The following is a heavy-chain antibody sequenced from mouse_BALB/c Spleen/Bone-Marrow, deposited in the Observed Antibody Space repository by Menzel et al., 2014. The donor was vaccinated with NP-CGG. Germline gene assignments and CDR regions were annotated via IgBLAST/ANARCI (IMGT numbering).Heavy chain of an antibody. J-gene: IGHJ3*01. V-gene: IGHV2-6-1*01. CDR1: GFSLTSYG. D-gene: IGHD2-3*01. Sequence: VKVVESGPGLVAPSQSLSIPCTISGFSLTSYGVHWVRQPPGKGLEWLVVIWSNGSTTYNSALKSRLSISKDNSKSQVFLKMNSLQTDDTAMYYCARHDNDGYYLAYWGQGTLVTVSA. CDR2: IWSNGST. CDR3: ARHDNDGYYLAY.